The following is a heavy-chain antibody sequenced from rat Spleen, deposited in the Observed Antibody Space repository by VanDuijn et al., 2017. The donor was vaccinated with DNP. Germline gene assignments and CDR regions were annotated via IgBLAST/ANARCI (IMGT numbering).Heavy chain of an antibody. J-gene: IGHJ4*01. CDR1: GFSLTSYH. D-gene: IGHD1-2*01. Sequence: QVQLKESGPGLVQPSQTLSLTCTVSGFSLTSYHVSWVRQPPGKGLEWIAVISSGGSTHYNSALKSRLSISRDTSKSQVFLKMNSLQTEDTAIYYCTRDGSPYYSSYMDVMDAWGQGASVTVSS. CDR2: ISSGGST. V-gene: IGHV2S12*01. CDR3: TRDGSPYYSSYMDVMDA.